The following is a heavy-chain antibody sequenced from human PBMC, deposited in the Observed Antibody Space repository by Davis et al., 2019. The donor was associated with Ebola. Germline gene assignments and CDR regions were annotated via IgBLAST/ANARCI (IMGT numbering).Heavy chain of an antibody. CDR2: ISYDGASK. Sequence: PGGSLRLSCAASGFTFSSYAMHWVRQAPGKGLEWVAVISYDGASKYHGDFVEGRFTISRDNSKNTLYLQMNSLRAEDTAVYYCARVGLEVSSGWHAHGMDVWGQGTTVTVSS. CDR3: ARVGLEVSSGWHAHGMDV. D-gene: IGHD6-19*01. CDR1: GFTFSSYA. V-gene: IGHV3-30-3*01. J-gene: IGHJ6*02.